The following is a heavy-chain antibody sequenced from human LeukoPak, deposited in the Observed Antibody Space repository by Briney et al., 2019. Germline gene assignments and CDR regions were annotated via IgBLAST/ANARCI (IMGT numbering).Heavy chain of an antibody. V-gene: IGHV4-59*11. CDR1: GDSFSGHY. J-gene: IGHJ3*02. Sequence: PSETLSLTCAVSGDSFSGHYWTWIRQSPGTGLEWIGYISRIGRTNYNPSLKSRVTISIDTSKNQFSLKLRSVTAADTAVYYCARDLVTVTKGFDIWGQGTMVSVSS. CDR3: ARDLVTVTKGFDI. D-gene: IGHD4-17*01. CDR2: ISRIGRT.